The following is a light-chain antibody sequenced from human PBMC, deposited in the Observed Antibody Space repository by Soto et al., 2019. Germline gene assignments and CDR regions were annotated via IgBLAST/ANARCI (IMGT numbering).Light chain of an antibody. V-gene: IGKV3-20*01. J-gene: IGKJ4*01. CDR1: QSVSNNY. CDR3: QQYATSPLT. CDR2: GAL. Sequence: DIVFTQSPGTLSLSPVERATLSCRASQSVSNNYLAWYQQKPGQAPRLLIYGALSRATGIPDRFSGSGSGTDFTLTISRLEPEDFALYYCQQYATSPLTFGGGTKVDIK.